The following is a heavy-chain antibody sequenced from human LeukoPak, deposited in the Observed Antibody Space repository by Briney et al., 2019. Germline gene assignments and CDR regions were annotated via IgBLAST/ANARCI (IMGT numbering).Heavy chain of an antibody. D-gene: IGHD3-16*01. CDR2: IYYSGST. CDR3: ARLGPSRYDYYYMDV. CDR1: AGSISSSNYY. Sequence: SETLSLTCKVSAGSISSSNYYWGWIRQPPGKGLEWIGSIYYSGSTYYNPSLKSRVTISLDTSKNQFSLKLSSVTAADTSVYYCARLGPSRYDYYYMDVWGKGTTVTISS. V-gene: IGHV4-39*01. J-gene: IGHJ6*03.